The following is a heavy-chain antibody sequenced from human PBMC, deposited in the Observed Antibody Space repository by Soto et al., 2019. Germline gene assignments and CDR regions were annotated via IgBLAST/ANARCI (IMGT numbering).Heavy chain of an antibody. CDR3: ARAPMVLTRSYFDA. CDR2: ISSSGNT. Sequence: QVHLRESGPGLVKPSETLSLSCTVSDGSISNFYWSWIRQPPGKGLEWIGYISSSGNTNYNPSLKSRVSISVDTSKNPFSLNLTSVTAADTVVYDCARAPMVLTRSYFDAWGQGPPVTVSS. J-gene: IGHJ4*02. CDR1: DGSISNFY. V-gene: IGHV4-59*01. D-gene: IGHD3-22*01.